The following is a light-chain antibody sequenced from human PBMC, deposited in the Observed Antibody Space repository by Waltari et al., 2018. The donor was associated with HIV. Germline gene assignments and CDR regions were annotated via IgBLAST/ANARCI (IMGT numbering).Light chain of an antibody. Sequence: DIQMTQSPSTLSASVGDRVTITCRSSQSISTWLAWYQQQPGRAPKLLIYKTSSLHRGVPTRFSGSGSGTEFSLTISSLQPDDFTTYYCQQYHSYSRTFGQGT. V-gene: IGKV1-5*03. CDR3: QQYHSYSRT. CDR1: QSISTW. J-gene: IGKJ5*01. CDR2: KTS.